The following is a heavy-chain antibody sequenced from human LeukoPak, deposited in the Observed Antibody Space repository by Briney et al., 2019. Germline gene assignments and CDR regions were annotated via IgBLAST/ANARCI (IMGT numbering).Heavy chain of an antibody. J-gene: IGHJ4*02. CDR2: INVDGSVK. D-gene: IGHD3-22*01. CDR3: ARFSLYDNSGYYSWLFDF. Sequence: GGSLRLSCAASGFTFSNYWMHWVRQVPGKGLVWVSRINVDGSVKSYADSVKGRFTISRDNAKNSLYLQMNSLRAEDTAVYYCARFSLYDNSGYYSWLFDFWGQGTLVTVSS. V-gene: IGHV3-74*01. CDR1: GFTFSNYW.